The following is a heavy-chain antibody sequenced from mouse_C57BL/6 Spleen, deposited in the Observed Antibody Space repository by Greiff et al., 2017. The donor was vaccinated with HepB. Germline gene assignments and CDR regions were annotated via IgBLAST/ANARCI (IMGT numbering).Heavy chain of an antibody. CDR2: IYPGNSDT. Sequence: VQLQQSGTVLARPGASVKMSCKTSGYTFTSYWMHWVKQRPGQGLEWIGAIYPGNSDTSYNQKFKGKAKLTAVTSASTAYMELSSLTNEDSAVYYCTRRMVTTGGYAMDYWGQGTSVTVSS. D-gene: IGHD2-2*01. J-gene: IGHJ4*01. CDR1: GYTFTSYW. V-gene: IGHV1-5*01. CDR3: TRRMVTTGGYAMDY.